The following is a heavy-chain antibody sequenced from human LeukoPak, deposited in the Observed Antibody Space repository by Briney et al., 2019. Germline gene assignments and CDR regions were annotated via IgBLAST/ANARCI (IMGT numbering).Heavy chain of an antibody. D-gene: IGHD3-9*01. J-gene: IGHJ4*02. CDR1: GYTFTGYY. CDR2: INPNSGGT. Sequence: ASVKVSCKASGYTFTGYYMHWVRQAPGQGLEWMGWINPNSGGTNYAQKFQGRGTMTRDTSISTAYMELSRLRSDDTAVYYCARDSPLRYFDWSRSGHFDYWGRGTLVTVSS. CDR3: ARDSPLRYFDWSRSGHFDY. V-gene: IGHV1-2*02.